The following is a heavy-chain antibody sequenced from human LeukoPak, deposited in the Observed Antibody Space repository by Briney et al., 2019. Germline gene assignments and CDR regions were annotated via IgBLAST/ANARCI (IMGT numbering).Heavy chain of an antibody. V-gene: IGHV5-51*01. CDR2: IYPGYSDT. J-gene: IGHJ4*02. CDR3: ARFALSSSLDY. CDR1: GYRLTNNW. Sequence: GESLKISCKVSGYRLTNNWIGWVRQVPGKGLEWMGIIYPGYSDTRYSPSFQGQVTFSVDTSTSTVYLQWSSLKASDTAIYYCARFALSSSLDYWGQGTLVTFSP. D-gene: IGHD6-13*01.